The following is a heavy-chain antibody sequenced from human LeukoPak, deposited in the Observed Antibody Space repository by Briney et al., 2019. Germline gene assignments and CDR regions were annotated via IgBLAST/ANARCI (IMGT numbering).Heavy chain of an antibody. J-gene: IGHJ4*02. V-gene: IGHV4-39*01. CDR1: GGSISSSSYY. D-gene: IGHD4-11*01. CDR3: AGTTSGNYPFDY. Sequence: PSETLSLTCTVSGGSISSSSYYWGWIRQPPGKGLEWIGSIYYSGSTYYNPSLKSRVTIFVDTSKNQFSLKLSSVTAADTAVYYCAGTTSGNYPFDYWGQGTLVTVSS. CDR2: IYYSGST.